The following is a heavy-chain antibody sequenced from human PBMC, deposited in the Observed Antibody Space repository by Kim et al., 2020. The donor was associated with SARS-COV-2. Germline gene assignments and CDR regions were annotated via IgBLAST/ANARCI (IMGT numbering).Heavy chain of an antibody. CDR1: GFTFSNAW. CDR2: IKSKTDGGTT. J-gene: IGHJ6*02. V-gene: IGHV3-15*01. CDR3: TTDVPAYDSSGYYLKPYYYYYGMDV. D-gene: IGHD3-22*01. Sequence: GGSLRLSCAASGFTFSNAWMSWVRQAPGKGLEWVGRIKSKTDGGTTDYAAPVKGRFTISRDDSKNTLYLQMNSLKTEDTAVYYCTTDVPAYDSSGYYLKPYYYYYGMDVWGQGTTVTVSS.